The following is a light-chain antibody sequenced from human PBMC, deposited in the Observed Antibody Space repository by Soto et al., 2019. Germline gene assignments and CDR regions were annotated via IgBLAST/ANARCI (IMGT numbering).Light chain of an antibody. J-gene: IGKJ4*01. CDR2: AAS. CDR3: QQSHSNPLT. Sequence: DIQMTQSPSSLSAPVGDRVTITCRASQSISKYVNWYQHKPGKAPTVLIHAASSLQSGVPSRFSGSGSGTDFFLTISSLQPEDFAVYYCQQSHSNPLTFGGGTKVDI. CDR1: QSISKY. V-gene: IGKV1-39*01.